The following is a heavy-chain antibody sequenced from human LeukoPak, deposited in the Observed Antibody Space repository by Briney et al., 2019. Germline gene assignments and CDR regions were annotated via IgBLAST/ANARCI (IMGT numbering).Heavy chain of an antibody. D-gene: IGHD1/OR15-1a*01. J-gene: IGHJ5*02. CDR3: ARPVRPRRTTPSWFDP. CDR2: INHSGST. Sequence: SETLSLTCAVYGGSFSGYYRSWIRQPPGKGLEWIGEINHSGSTNYNPSLKSRVTISVDTSKNQFSLKLSSVTAADTAVYYCARPVRPRRTTPSWFDPWGQGTLVTVSS. CDR1: GGSFSGYY. V-gene: IGHV4-34*01.